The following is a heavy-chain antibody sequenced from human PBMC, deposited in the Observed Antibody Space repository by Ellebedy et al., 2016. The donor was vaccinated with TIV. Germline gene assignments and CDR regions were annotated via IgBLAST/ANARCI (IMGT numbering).Heavy chain of an antibody. CDR2: ISSSSSYI. J-gene: IGHJ4*02. Sequence: GESLKISXAASGFTFSSYSMNWVRQAPGKGLEWVSSISSSSSYIYYADSVKGRFTISRDNAKNSLYLQMNSLRAEDTAVYYCAKEGAKGSYYPPSHPDYWGQGTLVTVSS. CDR3: AKEGAKGSYYPPSHPDY. CDR1: GFTFSSYS. V-gene: IGHV3-21*04. D-gene: IGHD3-10*01.